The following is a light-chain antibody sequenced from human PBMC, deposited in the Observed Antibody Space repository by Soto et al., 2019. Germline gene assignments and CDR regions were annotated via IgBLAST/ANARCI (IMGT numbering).Light chain of an antibody. Sequence: QSVLTQPASVSGSPGQSITISCTGNSSDVGTYNYVSWYQQHPGKDPKLMIYEVTNRPSGVSNRFSGSKSGNTASLTISGLQAEDEADYYCSSYRSSITYVFGTGTKLTVL. V-gene: IGLV2-14*01. CDR3: SSYRSSITYV. CDR1: SSDVGTYNY. CDR2: EVT. J-gene: IGLJ1*01.